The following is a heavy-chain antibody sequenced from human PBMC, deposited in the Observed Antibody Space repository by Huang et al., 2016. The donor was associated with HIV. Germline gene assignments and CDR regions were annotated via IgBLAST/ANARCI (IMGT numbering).Heavy chain of an antibody. CDR1: GYTFHSFG. Sequence: QVHLVQSGPEVKKPGASVKVSCKASGYTFHSFGISWVRQAPGQGLEWMGSISAHKGDTNYAQKFRVRVTMTTDTSTRTAQMELRSLRSDDSAVYYCVVDDTSGYFSSDYWGQGTLVTVSS. CDR3: VVDDTSGYFSSDY. CDR2: ISAHKGDT. D-gene: IGHD3-22*01. J-gene: IGHJ4*02. V-gene: IGHV1-18*04.